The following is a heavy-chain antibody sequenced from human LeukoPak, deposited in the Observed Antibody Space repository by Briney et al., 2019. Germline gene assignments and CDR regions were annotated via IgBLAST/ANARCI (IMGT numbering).Heavy chain of an antibody. Sequence: ASVKVSCKASGYTFTDYYMHWVRQAPGQGFEWMGWLNPNDGDTNYAQKFQGRVTMTRDTSISTAHMEVSRLRSDDTAVYYCARANFLYCSSSTCLFDYWGQGTLVTVSS. J-gene: IGHJ4*02. CDR3: ARANFLYCSSSTCLFDY. V-gene: IGHV1-2*02. D-gene: IGHD2-2*01. CDR1: GYTFTDYY. CDR2: LNPNDGDT.